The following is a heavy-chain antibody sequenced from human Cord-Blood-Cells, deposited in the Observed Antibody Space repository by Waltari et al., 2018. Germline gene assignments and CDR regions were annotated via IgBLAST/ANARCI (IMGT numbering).Heavy chain of an antibody. CDR2: INRRGST. V-gene: IGHV4-34*01. Sequence: QVQLQQWGAGLLKPSETLSLTCAVYGGSFSGYYWTWIRQPPGKGLEWIGEINRRGSTNYNPALTSRVTLSVDTSKNQLSLKLSSVTAADTAVYYCARGSFAGATKFFDYWGQGTMVTVSS. J-gene: IGHJ4*02. CDR3: ARGSFAGATKFFDY. D-gene: IGHD1-26*01. CDR1: GGSFSGYY.